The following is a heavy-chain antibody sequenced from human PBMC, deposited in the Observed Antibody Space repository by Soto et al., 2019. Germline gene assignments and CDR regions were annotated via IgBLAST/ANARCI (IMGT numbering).Heavy chain of an antibody. CDR2: IYHSGST. J-gene: IGHJ5*02. CDR3: ARLRRFGDSGYWFDP. CDR1: CGSISSGGYS. D-gene: IGHD3-16*01. Sequence: SETLSLTCAVSCGSISSGGYSWSWIRQPPGKGLEWIGYIYHSGSTYYNPSLKTRATISVDTSENQFSLKLSSVTAADTAVYYCARLRRFGDSGYWFDPWGQGMLVTVSS. V-gene: IGHV4-30-2*02.